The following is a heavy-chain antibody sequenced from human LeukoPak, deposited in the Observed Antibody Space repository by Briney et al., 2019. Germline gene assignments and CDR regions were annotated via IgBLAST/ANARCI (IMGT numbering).Heavy chain of an antibody. Sequence: PGGSLRLSCAAPGFTFSNYWMSWVRQAPGKGLEWVANIKYDGRETRYVDSVKGRFTISRDNAKNSLFLQMNSLGAEDTGVYYCARYLNSGPEDFWGQGTLVTVSS. CDR3: ARYLNSGPEDF. CDR1: GFTFSNYW. J-gene: IGHJ4*02. V-gene: IGHV3-7*01. D-gene: IGHD1-26*01. CDR2: IKYDGRET.